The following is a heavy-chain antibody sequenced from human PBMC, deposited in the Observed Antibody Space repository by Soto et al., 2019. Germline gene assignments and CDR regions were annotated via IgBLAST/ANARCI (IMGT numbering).Heavy chain of an antibody. Sequence: QLQLQESGPGLVKPSETLSLTCTVSGGSISSSSYYWGWIRQPPGKRLEWLGSIYYSGSTYYNPSLKSRVTLAVDTSTNEFSQKVGGVTAADPAVYYSAGGSIAAAGMYASRYCGQGPLVTVSS. CDR2: IYYSGST. CDR1: GGSISSSSYY. CDR3: AGGSIAAAGMYASRY. J-gene: IGHJ4*02. D-gene: IGHD6-13*01. V-gene: IGHV4-39*01.